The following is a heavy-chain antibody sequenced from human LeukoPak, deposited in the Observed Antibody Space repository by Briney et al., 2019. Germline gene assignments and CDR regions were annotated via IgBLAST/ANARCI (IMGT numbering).Heavy chain of an antibody. V-gene: IGHV4-39*07. CDR2: INHSGST. CDR1: GVSISTTRYY. J-gene: IGHJ3*02. CDR3: ARDGMRCGGGSCYHDAFDI. D-gene: IGHD2-15*01. Sequence: SETLSLTSTDPGVSISTTRYYWSWIRQPPGKGLEWIGEINHSGSTNYNPPLKSRVTISVDTSKNQFSLKLSSVTAADTAVYYCARDGMRCGGGSCYHDAFDIWGQGTMVTVSS.